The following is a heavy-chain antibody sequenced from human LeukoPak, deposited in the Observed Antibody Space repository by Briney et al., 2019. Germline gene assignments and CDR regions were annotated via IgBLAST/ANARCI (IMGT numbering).Heavy chain of an antibody. V-gene: IGHV3-30*04. CDR1: GFAFSSYA. D-gene: IGHD6-19*01. CDR2: ISYDGSNK. Sequence: GSLRLSCAASGFAFSSYAMHWVRQAPGKGLEWVAVISYDGSNKYYADSVKGRFTISRDNSKNTLYLQMNSLRAEDTAVYCCARPYSSGWYGDFDFWGQGTLVTVFS. J-gene: IGHJ4*02. CDR3: ARPYSSGWYGDFDF.